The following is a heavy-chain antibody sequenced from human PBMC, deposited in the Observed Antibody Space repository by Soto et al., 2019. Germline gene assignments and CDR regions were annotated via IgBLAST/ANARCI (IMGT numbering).Heavy chain of an antibody. V-gene: IGHV2-5*02. J-gene: IGHJ4*02. CDR2: IYWDDDK. CDR1: GFSLGTGVG. Sequence: QITLEESGPTLVKPTQTLTLTCTFSGFSLGTGVGVGWIRQPPGKALEWLALIYWDDDKRYSPSLKTRLTITKDTSKNQLVLTMTNMDPEDTATYYCARGFYTYTGYFASWRQGTLVTVSS. CDR3: ARGFYTYTGYFAS. D-gene: IGHD3-3*01.